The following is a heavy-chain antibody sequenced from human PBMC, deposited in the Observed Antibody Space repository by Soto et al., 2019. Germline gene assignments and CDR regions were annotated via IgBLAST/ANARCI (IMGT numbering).Heavy chain of an antibody. Sequence: ASVKVSCKASGYIFTSYDISWVRQAPGQGLEWVGWISGYNGNTRNAQKLQGRITMTTDTSTSTAYMELRSLRSDDTAVYYCARAKYYDILTGNTRGLYYFDYWGQGTLVTVSS. CDR1: GYIFTSYD. CDR3: ARAKYYDILTGNTRGLYYFDY. J-gene: IGHJ4*02. CDR2: ISGYNGNT. D-gene: IGHD3-9*01. V-gene: IGHV1-18*01.